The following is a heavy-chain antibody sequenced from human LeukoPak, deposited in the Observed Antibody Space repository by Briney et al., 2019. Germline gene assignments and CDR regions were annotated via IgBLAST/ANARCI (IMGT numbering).Heavy chain of an antibody. J-gene: IGHJ3*02. D-gene: IGHD3-22*01. V-gene: IGHV1-18*01. CDR3: ARAPGPYYYDSSGQIPEAFDI. CDR1: GYTFTSYG. CDR2: ISTYNGNT. Sequence: ASVKVSCKASGYTFTSYGISWVRQAPGQGLEWMGWISTYNGNTNYAQKLQGRVTLTTDTSTSTAYMDLRSLRSDDTAVYYCARAPGPYYYDSSGQIPEAFDIWGQGTMVTVSS.